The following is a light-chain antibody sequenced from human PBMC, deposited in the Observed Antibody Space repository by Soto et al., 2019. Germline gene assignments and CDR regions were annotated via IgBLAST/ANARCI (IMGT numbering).Light chain of an antibody. CDR3: EQYGCQWA. J-gene: IGKJ1*01. CDR2: KAS. Sequence: DIQMTQSPTTLPASVGDRVTITCRASQNINNWLAWYQQKPGKAPNLLIYKASDLETGVPSRFSGSGSGTKFTLTISILQPGDFATYDCEQYGCQWACGQGTKVESK. CDR1: QNINNW. V-gene: IGKV1-5*03.